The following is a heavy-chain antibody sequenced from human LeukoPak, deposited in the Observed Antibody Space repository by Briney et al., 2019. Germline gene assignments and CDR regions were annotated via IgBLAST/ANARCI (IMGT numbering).Heavy chain of an antibody. V-gene: IGHV1-18*01. CDR1: GYTFTSYG. J-gene: IGHJ4*02. CDR2: ISAYNGNT. Sequence: ASVKVSCKASGYTFTSYGISWVRQAPGQGLEWMGWISAYNGNTNYAQKLQGRVTMTTDTSTSTAYMELRSLRSDDTAVYYCARDERDIVVVPAAMPLDYWGQGTLVTVSS. CDR3: ARDERDIVVVPAAMPLDY. D-gene: IGHD2-2*01.